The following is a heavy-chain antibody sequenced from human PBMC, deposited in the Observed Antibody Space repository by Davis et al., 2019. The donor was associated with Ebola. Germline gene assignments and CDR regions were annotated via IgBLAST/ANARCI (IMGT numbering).Heavy chain of an antibody. J-gene: IGHJ4*02. D-gene: IGHD4-17*01. V-gene: IGHV4-4*02. Sequence: MPGGSLRLSCAVSGGSISSNNWWRWVRQPPGKGLEWIGEIYHGGYSNYNPSLKSRVTISLDKSKNEFSLKLTSVTAADTAVYYCARGNDDYLSLDYWGQGTLVTVSS. CDR1: GGSISSNNW. CDR2: IYHGGYS. CDR3: ARGNDDYLSLDY.